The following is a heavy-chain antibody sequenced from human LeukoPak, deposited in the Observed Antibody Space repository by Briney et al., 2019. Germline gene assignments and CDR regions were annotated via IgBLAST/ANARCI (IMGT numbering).Heavy chain of an antibody. CDR2: ISGSGGST. CDR3: AKEFSGSYCYFDY. J-gene: IGHJ4*02. CDR1: EFTFSSYA. Sequence: GGSLRLSCAASEFTFSSYAMSWVRQAPGKGLEWVSAISGSGGSTYYADSVKGRFTISRDNSKNTLYLQVNSLRAEDTALYYCAKEFSGSYCYFDYWGQGTLVTVSS. D-gene: IGHD1-26*01. V-gene: IGHV3-23*01.